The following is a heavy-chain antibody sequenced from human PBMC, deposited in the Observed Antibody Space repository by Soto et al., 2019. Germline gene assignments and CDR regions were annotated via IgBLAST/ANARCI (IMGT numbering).Heavy chain of an antibody. V-gene: IGHV1-46*03. CDR1: GYTFTSYY. J-gene: IGHJ4*02. D-gene: IGHD3-9*01. CDR3: ARDRLRYFDWPQPGY. Sequence: ASVKVSCKASGYTFTSYYMHWVRQAPGQGLEWMGIINPSGGSTSYAQKFQGRVTMTRDTSTSTVYMELSSLRSEDTAVYYCARDRLRYFDWPQPGYWGQGTLVTVSS. CDR2: INPSGGST.